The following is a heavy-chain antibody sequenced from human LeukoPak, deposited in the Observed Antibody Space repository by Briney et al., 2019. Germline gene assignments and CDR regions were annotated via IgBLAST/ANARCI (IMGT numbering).Heavy chain of an antibody. CDR2: ISSSSSYI. D-gene: IGHD7-27*01. J-gene: IGHJ2*01. CDR1: GFTFSSYS. V-gene: IGHV3-21*04. Sequence: GGSLRLSCAASGFTFSSYSMNWVRQAPGKGLEWVSSISSSSSYIYYADSVKGRFTISRDNSKNTLYLQMNGLRAGDTALYYCANPWGPGWYFDLWGRGTLVTVSS. CDR3: ANPWGPGWYFDL.